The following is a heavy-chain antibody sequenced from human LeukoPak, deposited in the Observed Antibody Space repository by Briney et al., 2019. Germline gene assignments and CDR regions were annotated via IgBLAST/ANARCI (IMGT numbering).Heavy chain of an antibody. CDR2: ISAYNGNT. D-gene: IGHD5-18*01. J-gene: IGHJ3*02. CDR1: GYTFTSYG. V-gene: IGHV1-18*01. CDR3: ARDLHTPRIQLCSCSDAFDI. Sequence: ASVKVSCKASGYTFTSYGISWVRQAPGQGLEWMGWISAYNGNTNYAQKLQGRVTMTTDTSTSTAYMELRSLRSDDTAVYYCARDLHTPRIQLCSCSDAFDIWGQGTMVTVSS.